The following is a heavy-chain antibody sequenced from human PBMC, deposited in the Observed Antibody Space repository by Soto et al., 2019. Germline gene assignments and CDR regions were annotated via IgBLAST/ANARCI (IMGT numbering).Heavy chain of an antibody. J-gene: IGHJ4*02. V-gene: IGHV3-15*01. CDR3: TTDPRGSGWYDVDY. CDR2: IKSKTDGGTT. D-gene: IGHD6-19*01. CDR1: GFTFSNAW. Sequence: EVQLVESGGGLVKPGGSLRLSCAASGFTFSNAWMSWVRQAPGKGLEWVGRIKSKTDGGTTDYAAPVKGRFTISRGDSKNTLYLQMNSLKTEDTAVYYCTTDPRGSGWYDVDYWGQGTLVTVSS.